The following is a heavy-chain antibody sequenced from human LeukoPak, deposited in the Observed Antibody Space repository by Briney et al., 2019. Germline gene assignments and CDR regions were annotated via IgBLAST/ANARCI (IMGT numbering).Heavy chain of an antibody. V-gene: IGHV3-30*18. CDR2: ISYDGSNE. Sequence: PGRSLRLSCAASGFTFSSYGMHWVRQAPGKGLEWVAVISYDGSNEYYADSVKGRFTISRDNSKNTLYLQMNSLRAEDTAVYYCAKAVYSSGWFSDYWGQGTLVTVSS. CDR3: AKAVYSSGWFSDY. J-gene: IGHJ4*02. D-gene: IGHD6-19*01. CDR1: GFTFSSYG.